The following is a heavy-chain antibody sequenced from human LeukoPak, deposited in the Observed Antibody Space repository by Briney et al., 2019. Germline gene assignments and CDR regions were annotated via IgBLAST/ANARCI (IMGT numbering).Heavy chain of an antibody. CDR2: ISSNGGST. D-gene: IGHD3-22*01. V-gene: IGHV3-64*01. CDR3: ARGAYSSGYWFDP. J-gene: IGHJ5*02. Sequence: PGGSLRLSCAASGFSFSSYAMHWVRQAPGKGLEYVSAISSNGGSTYYANSVKGRFTISRDNSKNTLYLQMGSLRAEDMAVYYCARGAYSSGYWFDPWGQGTLVTVSS. CDR1: GFSFSSYA.